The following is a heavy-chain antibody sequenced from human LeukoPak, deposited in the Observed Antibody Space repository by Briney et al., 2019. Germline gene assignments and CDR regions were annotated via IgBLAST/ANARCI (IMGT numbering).Heavy chain of an antibody. CDR3: VRGPYGSSISNWFDP. J-gene: IGHJ5*02. CDR2: IYYNGDT. CDR1: GGSSSGYS. Sequence: SETLSLTCSVSGGSSSGYSWSWIRQTPGKGLVWIGYIYYNGDTHYNPSLNSRLSMSVDTPNKQFSLNLRSVTAADTAVYYCVRGPYGSSISNWFDPWGQGPLVTVSS. V-gene: IGHV4-59*01. D-gene: IGHD3-10*01.